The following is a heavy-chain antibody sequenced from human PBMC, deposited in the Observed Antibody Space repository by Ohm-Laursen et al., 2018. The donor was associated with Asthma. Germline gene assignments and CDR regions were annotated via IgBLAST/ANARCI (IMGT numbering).Heavy chain of an antibody. CDR1: GYTFTGYY. CDR2: INPNSGGT. J-gene: IGHJ6*02. CDR3: ARGRGSSGWYYGMDV. Sequence: EASVKVSCKASGYTFTGYYMHWVRQAPGQGLEWMGRINPNSGGTNYAQKFQGRVTMTRDTSISTAYMELSRLRSDDTAAYYCARGRGSSGWYYGMDVWGQGTTVTVSS. D-gene: IGHD6-19*01. V-gene: IGHV1-2*06.